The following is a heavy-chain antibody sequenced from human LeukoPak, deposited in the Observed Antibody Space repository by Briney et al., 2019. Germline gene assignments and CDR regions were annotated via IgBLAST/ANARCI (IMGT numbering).Heavy chain of an antibody. CDR1: GFTFTRYR. J-gene: IGHJ4*02. CDR2: IKQDGSER. Sequence: GGSLRLSCAASGFTFTRYRMTWVRQAPGKGLEWVANIKQDGSERYYLDSVDGRFTISRDNAKNSLFLQMNSLRDDDTAVYYCARSESTMTTWSMDYWGQGALVMVSS. D-gene: IGHD4-17*01. V-gene: IGHV3-7*01. CDR3: ARSESTMTTWSMDY.